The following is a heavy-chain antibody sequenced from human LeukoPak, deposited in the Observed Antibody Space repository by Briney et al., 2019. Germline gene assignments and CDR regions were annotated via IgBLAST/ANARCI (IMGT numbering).Heavy chain of an antibody. Sequence: SETLSLTCTVSGGSISSSNYYWGWIRQPPGKGLEWIGRIYYSGSTYYNPSLKSRVTISVDTSKNQFSLKLTSVTAADTAVYYCARELTLISGIAVAGTPGTNWFDPWGQGTLVTVSS. CDR2: IYYSGST. CDR3: ARELTLISGIAVAGTPGTNWFDP. J-gene: IGHJ5*02. CDR1: GGSISSSNYY. V-gene: IGHV4-39*07. D-gene: IGHD6-19*01.